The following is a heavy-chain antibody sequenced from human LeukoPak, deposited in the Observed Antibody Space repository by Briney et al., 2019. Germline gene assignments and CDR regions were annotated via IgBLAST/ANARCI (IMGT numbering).Heavy chain of an antibody. V-gene: IGHV4-59*01. CDR1: GGSISSYY. J-gene: IGHJ4*02. Sequence: PSETLSLTCTVSGGSISSYYWSWIRQPPGKGLGWIGYIYYSGSTNYNPSLKSRVTISVDTSKNQFSLKLSSVTAADTAVYYCARAGSGWYLIDYWGQGTLVTVSS. CDR2: IYYSGST. CDR3: ARAGSGWYLIDY. D-gene: IGHD6-19*01.